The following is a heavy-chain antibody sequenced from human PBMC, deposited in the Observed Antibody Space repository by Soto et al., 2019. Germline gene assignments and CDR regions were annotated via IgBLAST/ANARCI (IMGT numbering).Heavy chain of an antibody. CDR2: ISGSGGIT. D-gene: IGHD4-17*01. Sequence: PGGSLRLSCAASGFTFSTYAMTWVRQAPGKGLKWVSAISGSGGITYYADSVKGRFTISRDKSKNTLYLQMNSLRAEDTAVYYCATRNLDDYGDYVWDNWGQGTLVTVSS. CDR1: GFTFSTYA. CDR3: ATRNLDDYGDYVWDN. J-gene: IGHJ4*02. V-gene: IGHV3-23*01.